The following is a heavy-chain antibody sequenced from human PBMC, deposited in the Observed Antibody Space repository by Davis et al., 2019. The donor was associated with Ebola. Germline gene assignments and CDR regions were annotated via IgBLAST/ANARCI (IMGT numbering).Heavy chain of an antibody. CDR1: GDSISSSNW. CDR2: IYHSGST. D-gene: IGHD3-22*01. CDR3: AVLPYYYDSSGYYYVEAFDI. V-gene: IGHV4-4*02. J-gene: IGHJ3*02. Sequence: SETLSLTCAVSGDSISSSNWWSWVRQPPGKGLEWIGEIYHSGSTNYNPSLKSRVTISVDKSKNQFSLKLSSLTAADTAVYYCAVLPYYYDSSGYYYVEAFDIWGQGTMVTVSS.